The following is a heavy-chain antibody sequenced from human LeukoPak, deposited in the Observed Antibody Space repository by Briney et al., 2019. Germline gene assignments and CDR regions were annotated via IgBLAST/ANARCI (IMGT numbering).Heavy chain of an antibody. J-gene: IGHJ3*02. CDR1: GYTFTSYY. V-gene: IGHV1-46*01. D-gene: IGHD2-2*01. Sequence: ASAKVSCKASGYTFTSYYMHWVRQAPGQGLEWMGIINPSGGSTSYAQKFQGRVTMTRDTSTSTVYMELSSLRSEDTAVYYCARGVRCSSTSCYGAFDIWGQGTMVTVSS. CDR2: INPSGGST. CDR3: ARGVRCSSTSCYGAFDI.